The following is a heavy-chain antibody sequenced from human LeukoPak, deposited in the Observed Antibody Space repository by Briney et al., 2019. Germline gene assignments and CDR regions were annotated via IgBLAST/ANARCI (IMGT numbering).Heavy chain of an antibody. V-gene: IGHV1-24*01. D-gene: IGHD3-16*02. J-gene: IGHJ4*02. CDR2: FDPEDGET. CDR3: ATDLHDYVWGSYRPY. Sequence: ASVKVSCKVSGYTLTELSMHWVRQAPGKGLEWMGGFDPEDGETIYAQKFQGRVTMTEDTSTDTAYMKLSSLRSEDTAVYYCATDLHDYVWGSYRPYGGQGPLATVPS. CDR1: GYTLTELS.